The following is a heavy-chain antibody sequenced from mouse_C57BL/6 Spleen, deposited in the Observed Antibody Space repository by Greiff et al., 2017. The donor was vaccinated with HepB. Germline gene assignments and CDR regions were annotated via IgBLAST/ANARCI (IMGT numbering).Heavy chain of an antibody. CDR2: IDPSDSYT. V-gene: IGHV1-50*01. Sequence: QVQLQQPGAELVKPGASVKLSCKASGYTFTSYWMQWVKQRPGQGLEWIGEIDPSDSYTNYNQKFKGKATLTVDTSSSTAYMQLSSLTSEDSAVYYCARRGGYDGVDYWGQGTTLTVSS. CDR1: GYTFTSYW. D-gene: IGHD2-2*01. J-gene: IGHJ2*01. CDR3: ARRGGYDGVDY.